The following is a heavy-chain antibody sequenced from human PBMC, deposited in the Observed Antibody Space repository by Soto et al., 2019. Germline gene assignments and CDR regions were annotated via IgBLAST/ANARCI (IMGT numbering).Heavy chain of an antibody. Sequence: GGSLRLSCAASGFTFSSYSMNWVRQAPGKGLEWVSSISSSSSYIYYADSVKGRFTISRDNAKNSLYLQMNSLRAEDTAVYYCARTASKGAGYYYYMDVWGKGTTVTVSS. CDR2: ISSSSSYI. CDR1: GFTFSSYS. J-gene: IGHJ6*03. D-gene: IGHD5-18*01. V-gene: IGHV3-21*01. CDR3: ARTASKGAGYYYYMDV.